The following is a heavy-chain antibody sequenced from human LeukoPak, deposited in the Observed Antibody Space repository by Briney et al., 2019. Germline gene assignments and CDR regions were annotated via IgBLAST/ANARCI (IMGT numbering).Heavy chain of an antibody. Sequence: GGSLRLSCAASGFTFSSYGMHWVRQAPGKGLEWVAVISYDGSNKYYADSVKGRFTISRDNSKNTLYLQMNSLRAEDTAVYYCAKVATPLPNWGQGTLVSGSS. V-gene: IGHV3-30*18. CDR2: ISYDGSNK. J-gene: IGHJ4*02. CDR1: GFTFSSYG. CDR3: AKVATPLPN. D-gene: IGHD5-12*01.